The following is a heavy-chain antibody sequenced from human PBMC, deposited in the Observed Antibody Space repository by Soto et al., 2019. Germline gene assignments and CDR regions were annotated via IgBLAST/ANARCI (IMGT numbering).Heavy chain of an antibody. D-gene: IGHD2-15*01. CDR2: ISSASSNI. J-gene: IGHJ6*02. CDR3: ARGPCWNGVSWYSYYYYGMDV. Sequence: EVQLVESGGGFVQPGGSLRLSCAASGFAFRTYTMNWVRQAPGKGLEWVSFISSASSNIEYADSVKGRFTISRDNAKNSLYLQMNSLRDEDTAVYYCARGPCWNGVSWYSYYYYGMDVWGQGTTVTVSS. CDR1: GFAFRTYT. V-gene: IGHV3-48*02.